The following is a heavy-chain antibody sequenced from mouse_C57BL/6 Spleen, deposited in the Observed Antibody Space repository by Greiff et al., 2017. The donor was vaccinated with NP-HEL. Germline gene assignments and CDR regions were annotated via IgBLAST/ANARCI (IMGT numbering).Heavy chain of an antibody. CDR2: IDPSDSST. V-gene: IGHV1-69*01. J-gene: IGHJ4*01. D-gene: IGHD1-1*01. CDR3: ARRGFTTVVADYYAMDY. Sequence: QVQLKQPGAELVMPGASVKLSCKASGYTFTSYWMHWVKQRPGQGLAWIGEIDPSDSSTNYNQQFKGKSTLTVDKSSSTAYMQLSSLTSEDSAVYYCARRGFTTVVADYYAMDYWGQGTSVTVSS. CDR1: GYTFTSYW.